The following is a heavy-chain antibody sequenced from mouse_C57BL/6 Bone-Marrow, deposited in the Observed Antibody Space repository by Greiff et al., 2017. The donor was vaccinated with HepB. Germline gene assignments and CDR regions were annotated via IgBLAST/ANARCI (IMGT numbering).Heavy chain of an antibody. Sequence: QVQLQQPGAELVKPGASVKVSCKASGYTFTSYWMHWVKQRPGQGLEWIGRIHPSDSDTNYNQKFKGKATLTVDKSSSTAYMQLSSLTSEDSAVYYCAPMVTTAGPFYAMDYWGQGTSVTVSS. V-gene: IGHV1-74*01. J-gene: IGHJ4*01. CDR2: IHPSDSDT. CDR3: APMVTTAGPFYAMDY. CDR1: GYTFTSYW. D-gene: IGHD2-2*01.